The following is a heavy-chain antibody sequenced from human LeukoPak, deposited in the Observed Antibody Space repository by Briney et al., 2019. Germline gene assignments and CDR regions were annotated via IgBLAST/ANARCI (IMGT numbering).Heavy chain of an antibody. V-gene: IGHV3-30*18. D-gene: IGHD1-26*01. CDR1: GFTFSSYG. CDR2: ISYDGSNK. CDR3: AKDYREIYYFDY. Sequence: GGPLRLSCAASGFTFSSYGMRWVRQAPGKGLEWVAVISYDGSNKYYADSVKGRFTISRDNSKNTLYLQMNSLRAEDTAVYYCAKDYREIYYFDYWGQGTLVTVSS. J-gene: IGHJ4*02.